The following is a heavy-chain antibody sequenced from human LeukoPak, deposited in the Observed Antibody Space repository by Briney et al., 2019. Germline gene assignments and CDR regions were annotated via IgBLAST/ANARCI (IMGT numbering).Heavy chain of an antibody. CDR1: GGSISSYC. CDR2: IFYSGST. V-gene: IGHV4-59*01. J-gene: IGHJ4*02. Sequence: SETLSLTCTVSGGSISSYCWSWIRQPPGKGLEWIGYIFYSGSTNYNPSLKSRVTISVDTSKDQFSLKLSSVTAADTAVYYCVRSDDFWSGYYGYWGQGTLVTVSS. CDR3: VRSDDFWSGYYGY. D-gene: IGHD3-3*01.